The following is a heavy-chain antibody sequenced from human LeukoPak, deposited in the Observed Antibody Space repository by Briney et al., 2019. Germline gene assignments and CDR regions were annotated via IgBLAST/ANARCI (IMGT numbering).Heavy chain of an antibody. D-gene: IGHD2-2*01. J-gene: IGHJ5*02. CDR1: GFTFSSYG. CDR2: IWYDGSNK. CDR3: ARSTSCCSRWFDP. V-gene: IGHV3-33*01. Sequence: PGGSLRLSCAASGFTFSSYGMHWVRQAPGKGLEWVAVIWYDGSNKYYADSVKGRFTISRDNSKNTLYLQMNSLRAEDTAVYYCARSTSCCSRWFDPWGQGTLVTVSS.